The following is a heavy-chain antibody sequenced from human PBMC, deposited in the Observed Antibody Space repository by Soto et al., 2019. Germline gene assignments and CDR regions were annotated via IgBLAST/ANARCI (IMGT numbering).Heavy chain of an antibody. CDR1: GASISSSY. J-gene: IGHJ3*01. CDR3: AKGYYDTNGQSNTFDV. V-gene: IGHV4-59*01. CDR2: VFYSGKT. D-gene: IGHD3-22*01. Sequence: SETLSLTCTVSGASISSSYWSWIRQSPEKGLEWIGYVFYSGKTNYNPSLKSRVTISVDTSKNQFSLKLSSVTAADSAVYYCAKGYYDTNGQSNTFDVWGQGTLVTVSS.